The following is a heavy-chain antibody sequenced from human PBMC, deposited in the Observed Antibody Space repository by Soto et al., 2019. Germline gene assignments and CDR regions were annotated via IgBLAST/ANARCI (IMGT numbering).Heavy chain of an antibody. CDR3: ARLPRSGSYQLRYFDY. D-gene: IGHD1-26*01. CDR2: IYYSGST. J-gene: IGHJ4*02. V-gene: IGHV4-39*01. CDR1: GGSISSSSYY. Sequence: QLQLQESGPGLVKPSETLSLTCTVSGGSISSSSYYWGWIHQPPGKGLEWIGSIYYSGSTYYNPSLKSRVTISVDTSKNPFSLKLSSVPAAATAVYYGARLPRSGSYQLRYFDYWGQGNLVNVSS.